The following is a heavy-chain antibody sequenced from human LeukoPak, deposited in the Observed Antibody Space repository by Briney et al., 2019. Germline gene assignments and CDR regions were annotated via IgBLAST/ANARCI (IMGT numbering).Heavy chain of an antibody. J-gene: IGHJ4*02. V-gene: IGHV3-74*01. CDR3: ATLAAPTDS. Sequence: GGSLRLSCAASRSTFSRYWMHWVRQAPGKGLVWVSHINDYGSITDYASSVKGRFTISRDNAKNTLYLHMNSLRSEDTAVYYCATLAAPTDSWGQGTLVSVSS. D-gene: IGHD6-6*01. CDR1: RSTFSRYW. CDR2: INDYGSIT.